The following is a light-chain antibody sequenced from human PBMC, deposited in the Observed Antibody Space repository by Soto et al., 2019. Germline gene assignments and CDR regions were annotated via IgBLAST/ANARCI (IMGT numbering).Light chain of an antibody. Sequence: EIVLTQSPGTLSLSPGERATLSCRASQSVSSSYLAWYQQKPGQAPRLLIYGASSRATGIPDGFSGSGSGTDFTLTISRLEPADFAVYCCQQFDGSLWTFGPGTKVDIK. CDR1: QSVSSSY. CDR2: GAS. CDR3: QQFDGSLWT. V-gene: IGKV3-20*01. J-gene: IGKJ1*01.